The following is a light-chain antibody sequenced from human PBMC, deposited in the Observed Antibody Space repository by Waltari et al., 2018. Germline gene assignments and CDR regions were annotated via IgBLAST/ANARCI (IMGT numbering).Light chain of an antibody. CDR1: SGHSSNV. V-gene: IGLV4-69*01. J-gene: IGLJ3*02. CDR2: VNSDGSH. Sequence: QLVVTQSPSASASLGASVKLTCTLSSGHSSNVIAWLQQHPERGPGYLMKVNSDGSHSKGAGIPDRFSGSSSGAERYLTISNLQSEDEADYYCQTGGHGTWVFGGGTKLTVL. CDR3: QTGGHGTWV.